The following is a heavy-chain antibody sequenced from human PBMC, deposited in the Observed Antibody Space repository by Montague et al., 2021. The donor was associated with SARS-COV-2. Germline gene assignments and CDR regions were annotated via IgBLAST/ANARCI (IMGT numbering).Heavy chain of an antibody. D-gene: IGHD2-21*01. Sequence: SETLSLTCAVYGGSFNDYYWTWVRQPPGKGLEWIGEINHSGGIKYNPSLQNRVSMSVDKSKNQFSLKLNSVTVADAATYYCARGQVTAFAFLIVFPAAGALDTWGQGTTVTVSS. J-gene: IGHJ3*02. CDR1: GGSFNDYY. V-gene: IGHV4-34*01. CDR2: INHSGGI. CDR3: ARGQVTAFAFLIVFPAAGALDT.